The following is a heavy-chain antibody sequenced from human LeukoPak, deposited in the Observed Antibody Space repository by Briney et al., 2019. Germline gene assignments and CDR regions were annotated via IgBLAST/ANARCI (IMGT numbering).Heavy chain of an antibody. V-gene: IGHV4-39*01. CDR2: IYYSGST. Sequence: SETLSLTCTVSGGSISSSSYYWGWIRQPPGKGLEWIGSIYYSGSTYYNPSLKSRVTISVDTSKNQFSLKLSSVTAADTAVYYCARPKMTLVGVNYYFDYWGQGTLVTVSS. D-gene: IGHD1-26*01. CDR1: GGSISSSSYY. CDR3: ARPKMTLVGVNYYFDY. J-gene: IGHJ4*02.